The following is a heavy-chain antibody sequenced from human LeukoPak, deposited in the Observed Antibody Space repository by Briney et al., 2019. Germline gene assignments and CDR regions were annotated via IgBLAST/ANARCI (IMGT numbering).Heavy chain of an antibody. V-gene: IGHV3-66*01. J-gene: IGHJ4*02. Sequence: GGSLRLSCAASGFTVSSNYMSWVRQAPGKGLEWVSVIYSGGGTYYADSVKGRFTISRDNSKNTLYLQMNSLRAEDTAVYYCARDKHVLLWFGDHGGYFDYWGQGTLVTVSS. D-gene: IGHD3-10*01. CDR2: IYSGGGT. CDR1: GFTVSSNY. CDR3: ARDKHVLLWFGDHGGYFDY.